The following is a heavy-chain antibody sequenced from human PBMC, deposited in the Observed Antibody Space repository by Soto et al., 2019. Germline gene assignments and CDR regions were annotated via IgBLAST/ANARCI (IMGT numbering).Heavy chain of an antibody. CDR1: GGSISGYF. Sequence: SETLSLTCTVSGGSISGYFWTWIRQPPGKGLGWIGYIYYGGNTNYNPSLKSRVAISLDTSKNHFSLKLNSVTAADTAVYYCARSSSGYRFDPWGQGTLVTVSS. CDR3: ARSSSGYRFDP. J-gene: IGHJ5*02. D-gene: IGHD2-2*02. CDR2: IYYGGNT. V-gene: IGHV4-59*01.